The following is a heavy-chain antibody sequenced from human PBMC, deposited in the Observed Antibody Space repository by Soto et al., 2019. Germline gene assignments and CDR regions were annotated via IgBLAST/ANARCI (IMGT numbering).Heavy chain of an antibody. CDR2: IYYSGST. CDR1: GGSISSGGYY. Sequence: PSETLSLTCTVSGGSISSGGYYWSWIRQHPGKGLEWIGYIYYSGSTYYNPSLKSRVTISVDTSKNQFSLKLSSVTAADTAVYYCARDSGLRYFDGAGAFDIWGQGTMVTVSS. V-gene: IGHV4-31*03. J-gene: IGHJ3*02. CDR3: ARDSGLRYFDGAGAFDI. D-gene: IGHD3-9*01.